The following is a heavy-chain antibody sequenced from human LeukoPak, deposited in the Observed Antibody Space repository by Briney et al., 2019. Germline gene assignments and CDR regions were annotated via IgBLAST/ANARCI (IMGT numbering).Heavy chain of an antibody. CDR2: IYYSGST. CDR3: ARRPGGNTYGYWFDP. D-gene: IGHD5-18*01. V-gene: IGHV4-39*01. J-gene: IGHJ5*02. CDR1: GASISSSSYY. Sequence: PSETLSLTCSVSGASISSSSYYWGWIRQPPGKGLEWIGNIYYSGSTYYNPSLKSRVTISVDTSKNQFSLKLSSVTAADTAVYYCARRPGGNTYGYWFDPWGQGTLVTVSS.